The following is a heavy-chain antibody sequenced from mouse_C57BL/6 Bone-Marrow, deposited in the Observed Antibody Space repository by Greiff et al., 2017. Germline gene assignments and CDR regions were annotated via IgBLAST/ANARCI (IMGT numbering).Heavy chain of an antibody. CDR2: ISSGSSTI. J-gene: IGHJ2*01. V-gene: IGHV5-17*01. D-gene: IGHD1-1*01. Sequence: EVQLVESGGGLVKPGGSLKLSCAASGFTFSDYGMHWVRQAPEKGLEWVAYISSGSSTIYYADTVKGRFTISRDNAKNTLFLQMTSLRSEDTAMYYCARNTTVVAPFDYWGQGTTLTVSS. CDR1: GFTFSDYG. CDR3: ARNTTVVAPFDY.